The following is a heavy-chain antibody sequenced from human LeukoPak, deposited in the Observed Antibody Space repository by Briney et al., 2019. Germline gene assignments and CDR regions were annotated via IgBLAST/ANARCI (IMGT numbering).Heavy chain of an antibody. J-gene: IGHJ4*02. CDR3: AKTRPLDSSSWSHGDY. CDR2: ISYDGTNE. CDR1: GFSFSSYT. V-gene: IGHV3-30*04. Sequence: GGSLRLSCAGSGFSFSSYTMHWVRQAPGKGLEWVAIISYDGTNEYYADSVKGRFTISRDNSKNTLYLQMNSLRAEDTAVYYCAKTRPLDSSSWSHGDYWGQGTLVTVSS. D-gene: IGHD6-13*01.